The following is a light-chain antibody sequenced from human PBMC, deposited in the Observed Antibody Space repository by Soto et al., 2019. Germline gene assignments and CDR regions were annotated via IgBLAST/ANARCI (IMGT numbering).Light chain of an antibody. V-gene: IGKV3-15*01. CDR3: QQYTNWPRT. Sequence: DIVMTQSPATLSVSPWERASLSCRASQSVSSNLAWYQQRPGQAPRLLIYGASTRATGIPARFSGSGSGTEFTLTISSLQSEDFAVYYCQQYTNWPRTFGQGTKVDIK. CDR2: GAS. CDR1: QSVSSN. J-gene: IGKJ1*01.